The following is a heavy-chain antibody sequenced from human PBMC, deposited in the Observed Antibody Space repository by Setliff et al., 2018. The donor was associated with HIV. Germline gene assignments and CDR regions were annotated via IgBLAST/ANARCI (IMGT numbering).Heavy chain of an antibody. Sequence: SETLSLTCTVSGGSLSSSGYYWTWIRQHPGKDLEWIGFTFYSGSTYNNPSLKSRVAISVDSSKNQLSLKLNSVTAADTAVYYCARARGYCSSTSCYLEYMDVWGKGTTVTVSS. J-gene: IGHJ6*03. CDR2: TFYSGST. CDR3: ARARGYCSSTSCYLEYMDV. CDR1: GGSLSSSGYY. D-gene: IGHD2-2*01. V-gene: IGHV4-31*02.